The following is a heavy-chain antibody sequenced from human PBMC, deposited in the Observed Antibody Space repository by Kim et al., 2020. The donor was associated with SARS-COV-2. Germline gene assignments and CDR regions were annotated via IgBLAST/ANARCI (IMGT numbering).Heavy chain of an antibody. Sequence: ASVKVSCKASGYTFTGYYMHWVRQAPGQGLEWMGRINPNSGGTNYAQKFQGRVTMTRDTSISTAYMELSRLRSDDTAVYYCARDPWVAVDRGRSGGSFDYWGQGTLVTVSS. J-gene: IGHJ4*02. V-gene: IGHV1-2*06. CDR3: ARDPWVAVDRGRSGGSFDY. CDR2: INPNSGGT. D-gene: IGHD6-19*01. CDR1: GYTFTGYY.